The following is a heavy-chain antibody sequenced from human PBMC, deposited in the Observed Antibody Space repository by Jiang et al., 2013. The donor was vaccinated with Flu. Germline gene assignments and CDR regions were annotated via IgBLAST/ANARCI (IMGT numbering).Heavy chain of an antibody. J-gene: IGHJ5*02. D-gene: IGHD6-13*01. CDR3: ARDRPRSSSWYNWFDP. Sequence: EWMGGIIPIFGTANYAQKFQGRVTITADESTSTAYMELSSLRSEDTAVYYCARDRPRSSSWYNWFDPWGQGTLVTVSS. V-gene: IGHV1-69*01. CDR2: IIPIFGTA.